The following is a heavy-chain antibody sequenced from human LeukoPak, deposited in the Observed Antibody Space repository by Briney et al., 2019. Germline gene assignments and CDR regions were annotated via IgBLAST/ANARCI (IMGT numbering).Heavy chain of an antibody. CDR1: GFTFSNYW. V-gene: IGHV3-23*01. Sequence: GGSLRLSCAASGFTFSNYWMHWVRQAPGKGLEWVSAISGSGGSTYYADSVKGRFTISRDNSKNTLYLQMNSLRAEDTAVYYCAGSGITIFGVVIIRYYYYYYMDVWGKGTTVTVSS. J-gene: IGHJ6*03. CDR3: AGSGITIFGVVIIRYYYYYYMDV. D-gene: IGHD3-3*01. CDR2: ISGSGGST.